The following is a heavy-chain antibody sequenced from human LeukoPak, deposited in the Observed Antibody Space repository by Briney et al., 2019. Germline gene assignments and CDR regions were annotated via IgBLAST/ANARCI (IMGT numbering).Heavy chain of an antibody. D-gene: IGHD5-18*01. J-gene: IGHJ6*02. CDR2: IYYSGST. Sequence: SQTLSLTCTVSGGSTSSSSYYWGWIRQPPGKGLEWIGSIYYSGSTYYNPSLKSRVTISVDTSKNQFSLKLSSVTAADTAVYYCARQRGDTAMVAYYYGMDVWGQGTTVTVSS. CDR1: GGSTSSSSYY. CDR3: ARQRGDTAMVAYYYGMDV. V-gene: IGHV4-39*01.